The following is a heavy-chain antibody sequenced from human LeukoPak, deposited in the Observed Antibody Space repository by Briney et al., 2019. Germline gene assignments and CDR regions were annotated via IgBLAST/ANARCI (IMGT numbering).Heavy chain of an antibody. Sequence: SETLSLTCTVSGGSISSYYWSWIRQPPGKGLEWIGYIYYSGRTHYNPSLESRVTISVDTSKGQFSLNLSSVTAADTAVYYCARGGGRTNYYFDYWGQGALVTVSS. CDR2: IYYSGRT. V-gene: IGHV4-59*01. CDR1: GGSISSYY. J-gene: IGHJ4*02. CDR3: ARGGGRTNYYFDY. D-gene: IGHD2-15*01.